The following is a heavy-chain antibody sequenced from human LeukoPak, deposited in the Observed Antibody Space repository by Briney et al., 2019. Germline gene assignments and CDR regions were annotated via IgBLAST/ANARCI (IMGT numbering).Heavy chain of an antibody. D-gene: IGHD3-16*01. Sequence: GGSLRLSCAASGFTVSSNYMSWVRQAPGKGLEWVSVIYSGGSTYYADSVKGRFTISRDNSKNTLYLQMNSLRTEDTAVYYCARGRGDYVWGSYLDYWGQGTLVTVSS. CDR1: GFTVSSNY. V-gene: IGHV3-53*01. CDR2: IYSGGST. CDR3: ARGRGDYVWGSYLDY. J-gene: IGHJ4*02.